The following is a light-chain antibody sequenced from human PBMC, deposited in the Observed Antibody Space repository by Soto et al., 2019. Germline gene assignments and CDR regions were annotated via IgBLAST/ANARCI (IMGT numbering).Light chain of an antibody. CDR3: QQYNNWPPIT. V-gene: IGKV1-9*01. CDR1: QGISSY. CDR2: AAS. J-gene: IGKJ5*01. Sequence: DIQMTQSPSTLSASLGDRVTITCRASQGISSYLAWYQQKPGKAPKLLIYAASTLQSGVPSRFSGSGSGTDFTLTISSLQPEDFAVYYCQQYNNWPPITFGQGTRLEIK.